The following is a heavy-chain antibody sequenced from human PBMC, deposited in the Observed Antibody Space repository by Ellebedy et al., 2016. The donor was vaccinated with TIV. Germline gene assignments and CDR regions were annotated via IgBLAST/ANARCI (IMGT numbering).Heavy chain of an antibody. V-gene: IGHV4-59*08. J-gene: IGHJ5*02. Sequence: MPSETLSLTCTVSGGSISSYYWSWIRQPPGKGLEWIGYLYYSGSTNYNPSLKSRVTISVDTSKNQFSLKLSSVTAADTAMYYCARHVSGHLRPNWFDPWGQGTLVTVSS. CDR3: ARHVSGHLRPNWFDP. CDR1: GGSISSYY. D-gene: IGHD5/OR15-5a*01. CDR2: LYYSGST.